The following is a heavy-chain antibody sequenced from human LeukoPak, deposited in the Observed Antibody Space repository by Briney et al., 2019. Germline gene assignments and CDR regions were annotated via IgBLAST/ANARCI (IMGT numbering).Heavy chain of an antibody. V-gene: IGHV1-46*01. CDR3: ARDNAVRDEAWWFNP. J-gene: IGHJ5*02. CDR1: GYTFTSNY. D-gene: IGHD5-24*01. CDR2: ISPSGGST. Sequence: ASVKVSCKAFGYTFTSNYMHWVRQAPGQGPEWMGVISPSGGSTTYAQKFQGRLTLTRDMSASTDYLELSSLRSEDTAVYYCARDNAVRDEAWWFNPWGQGTLVTVSS.